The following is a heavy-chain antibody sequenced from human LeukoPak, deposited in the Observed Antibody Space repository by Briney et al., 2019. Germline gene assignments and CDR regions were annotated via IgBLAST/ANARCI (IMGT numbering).Heavy chain of an antibody. CDR3: ARVGDYENSGSQPFDY. V-gene: IGHV3-33*01. J-gene: IGHJ4*02. Sequence: PGGSLRLSCAASGFIFSSFGMHWVRQAPGKGLEWVAVIWHDGSYKYYLDSVKGRFTISRDNAKNTLYLQMNNLRVEGTAVSYCARVGDYENSGSQPFDYWGQGTLVTVSS. CDR1: GFIFSSFG. D-gene: IGHD3-22*01. CDR2: IWHDGSYK.